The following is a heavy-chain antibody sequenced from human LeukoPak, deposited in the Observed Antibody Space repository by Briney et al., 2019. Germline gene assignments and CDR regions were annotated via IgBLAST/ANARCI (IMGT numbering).Heavy chain of an antibody. CDR1: GFTFSNYS. V-gene: IGHV3-33*01. CDR3: PRDARGMDV. J-gene: IGHJ6*02. Sequence: GGSLRLTCAASGFTFSNYSLQWVGQAPAKRRVGVVVIWYVGSKKYYEHSLKGRLTISLDNSKNKLSLQLNSLRAEDTAVYYCPRDARGMDVWGQGSTVTVSS. CDR2: IWYVGSKK.